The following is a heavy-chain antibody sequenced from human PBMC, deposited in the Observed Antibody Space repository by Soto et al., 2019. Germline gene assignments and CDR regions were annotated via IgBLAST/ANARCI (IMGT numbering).Heavy chain of an antibody. CDR2: MNPNSGNT. Sequence: QVPLVQSGAEVKKPGASVKVSCKASGYTFTSYDINWVRQATGQGLEWMGWMNPNSGNTGNAQKFQVRVTMPRTTSITTAYMELSSLRSEATAVYYCARGVRISGVDLGQGTLFTVSS. CDR1: GYTFTSYD. V-gene: IGHV1-8*01. J-gene: IGHJ4*02. D-gene: IGHD1-26*01. CDR3: ARGVRISGVD.